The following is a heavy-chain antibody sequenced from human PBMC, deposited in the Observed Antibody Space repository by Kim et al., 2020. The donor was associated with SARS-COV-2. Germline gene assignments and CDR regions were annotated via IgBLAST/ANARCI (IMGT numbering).Heavy chain of an antibody. D-gene: IGHD3-10*01. V-gene: IGHV3-33*01. Sequence: GGSLRLSCAASGFTFSSYSMHWVRQAPGKGLEWVAVIWYDGSNKYYADPVKGRFTISRDNSKNTLYLQMNSLRAEDTAVYYCARQHIRGYDYWGPGTLVTVSS. CDR3: ARQHIRGYDY. CDR1: GFTFSSYS. J-gene: IGHJ4*02. CDR2: IWYDGSNK.